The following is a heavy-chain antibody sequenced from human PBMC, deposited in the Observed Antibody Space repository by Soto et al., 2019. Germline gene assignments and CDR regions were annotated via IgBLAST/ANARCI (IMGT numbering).Heavy chain of an antibody. V-gene: IGHV3-30*18. CDR3: AKDGAYDFPSYYFDY. CDR1: GFTFSSYG. D-gene: IGHD3-3*01. Sequence: QVQLVESGGGVVQPGRSLRLSCAASGFTFSSYGMHWVRQAPGKGLEWVAVISYDGSNKYYADSVKGRFTISRDNSKNTLYLQMNSLRAEGTAVYYCAKDGAYDFPSYYFDYWGQGTLVTVSS. J-gene: IGHJ4*02. CDR2: ISYDGSNK.